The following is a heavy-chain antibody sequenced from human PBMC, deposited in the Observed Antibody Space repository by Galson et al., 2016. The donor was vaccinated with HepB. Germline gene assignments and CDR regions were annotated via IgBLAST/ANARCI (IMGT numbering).Heavy chain of an antibody. CDR3: AKSLSSGWLSDLDF. Sequence: SLRLSCAASGFTFDDYAMQWVRQTPGKGLEWVSGISWNSNSVGYADSVKGRFTISRDNAKNSVYLQMNSLRLEDMASYYCAKSLSSGWLSDLDFWGQGTLVTVSS. J-gene: IGHJ4*02. CDR1: GFTFDDYA. CDR2: ISWNSNSV. V-gene: IGHV3-9*03. D-gene: IGHD6-19*01.